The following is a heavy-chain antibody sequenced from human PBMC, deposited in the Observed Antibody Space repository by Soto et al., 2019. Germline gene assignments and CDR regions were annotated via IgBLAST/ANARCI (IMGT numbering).Heavy chain of an antibody. CDR3: ARGWDHYDSSGLLTWFDP. Sequence: ASVKVSCKASGGTFTDLGLHWVRQAPGQGLEWMGGIIPIFGTPNYAQKFQGRVIITADESTSTAHMELSSLRSEDTAVYYCARGWDHYDSSGLLTWFDPWGQGTLVTVSS. D-gene: IGHD3-22*01. CDR2: IIPIFGTP. V-gene: IGHV1-69*13. CDR1: GGTFTDLG. J-gene: IGHJ5*02.